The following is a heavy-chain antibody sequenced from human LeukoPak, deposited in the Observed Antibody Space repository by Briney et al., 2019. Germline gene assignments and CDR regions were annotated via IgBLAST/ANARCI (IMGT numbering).Heavy chain of an antibody. Sequence: GGSLRLSCAASGFTFSSYAMSWVRQAPGKGLEWVSAISGSGGSTYYADSVKGRFTISRDNSKNTLYLQMNSLRAEDTAVYYCAKEDPPTYYYCSGGYFDYWGQGTLVTVSS. J-gene: IGHJ4*02. CDR2: ISGSGGST. CDR3: AKEDPPTYYYCSGGYFDY. V-gene: IGHV3-23*01. CDR1: GFTFSSYA. D-gene: IGHD3-10*01.